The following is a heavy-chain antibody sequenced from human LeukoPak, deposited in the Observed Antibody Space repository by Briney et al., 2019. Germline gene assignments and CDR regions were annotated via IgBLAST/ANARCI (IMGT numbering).Heavy chain of an antibody. CDR2: IIPILGIA. CDR1: GGTFSSYA. J-gene: IGHJ4*02. CDR3: ARGWGDSYGYYFDY. V-gene: IGHV1-69*04. Sequence: SVKVSCKASGGTFSSYAISWVRQAPGQGLEWMGRIIPILGIANYAQKFQGRVTITADKSTSTDYMELSSLRSEDTAVHYCARGWGDSYGYYFDYWGQGTLVTVSS. D-gene: IGHD5-18*01.